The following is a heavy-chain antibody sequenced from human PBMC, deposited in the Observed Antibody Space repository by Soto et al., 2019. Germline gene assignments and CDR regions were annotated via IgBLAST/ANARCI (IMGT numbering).Heavy chain of an antibody. Sequence: SETLSLTCAVSGGSISSGGYSWSWIRQPPGKGLEWIGYIYHSGSTYYNPSLKSRVTISVDRSKNQFCLKLSSVTAADTAVYYCAIDSGAASFDYWGQGTLVTVSS. J-gene: IGHJ4*02. CDR2: IYHSGST. V-gene: IGHV4-30-2*01. CDR3: AIDSGAASFDY. CDR1: GGSISSGGYS. D-gene: IGHD2-15*01.